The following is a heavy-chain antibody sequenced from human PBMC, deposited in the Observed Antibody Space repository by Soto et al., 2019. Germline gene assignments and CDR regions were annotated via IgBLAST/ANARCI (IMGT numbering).Heavy chain of an antibody. D-gene: IGHD4-17*01. CDR1: GFTFSSYS. CDR2: ISSSSSYI. Sequence: GGSLRLSCAASGFTFSSYSMNWVRQAPGKGLEWVSSISSSSSYIYYADSVKGRFTISRDNAKNSLYLQMNSLRAEDTAVYYCASQWVTVTTYINYYYGMDAWGQGTTVTVSS. CDR3: ASQWVTVTTYINYYYGMDA. V-gene: IGHV3-21*01. J-gene: IGHJ6*02.